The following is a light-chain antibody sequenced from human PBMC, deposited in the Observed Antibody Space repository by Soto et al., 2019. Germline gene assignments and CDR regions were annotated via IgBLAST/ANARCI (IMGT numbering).Light chain of an antibody. CDR2: GAS. V-gene: IGKV3-20*01. CDR1: QSVSNNY. CDR3: QQYGSSRTWT. Sequence: EIVLTQSPGTLSLSPGERATLSCRASQSVSNNYLAWYQQKPGQAHRLLIYGASSRATGIPDRFSGSGSGTDFTLTISRLEPEDFAVYYCQQYGSSRTWTFGQGTKVDIK. J-gene: IGKJ1*01.